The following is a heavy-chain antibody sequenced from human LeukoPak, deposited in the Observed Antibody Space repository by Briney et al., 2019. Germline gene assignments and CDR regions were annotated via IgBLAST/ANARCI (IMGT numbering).Heavy chain of an antibody. V-gene: IGHV1-69*05. CDR1: GGTFSSYA. J-gene: IGHJ3*02. CDR2: IIPIFGTA. Sequence: ASVKVSCKASGGTFSSYAISWVRQAPGQGLEWMGRIIPIFGTANYAQKFQGRVTITTDESTSAAYMELSSLRSEDTAVYYCARGIVGATTGDAFDIRGQGTMVTVSS. CDR3: ARGIVGATTGDAFDI. D-gene: IGHD1-26*01.